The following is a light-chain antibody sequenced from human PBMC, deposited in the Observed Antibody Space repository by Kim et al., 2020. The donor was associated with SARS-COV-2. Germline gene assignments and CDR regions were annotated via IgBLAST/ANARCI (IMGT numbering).Light chain of an antibody. CDR2: DVS. V-gene: IGLV2-14*03. J-gene: IGLJ2*01. CDR1: SSDVGGYNY. CDR3: SSYTSSSTRV. Sequence: QSALTQPASVSGSPGQSITISCTGTSSDVGGYNYVSWYQQHPGKAPKLMIYDVSNRPSGVSNLFSGSKSGNTASLTISGLQAEDEADYYCSSYTSSSTRVFGGGTQLTVL.